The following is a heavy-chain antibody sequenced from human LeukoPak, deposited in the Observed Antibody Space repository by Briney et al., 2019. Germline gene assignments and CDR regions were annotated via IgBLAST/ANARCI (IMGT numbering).Heavy chain of an antibody. V-gene: IGHV3-23*01. Sequence: GGSLRLSCAASGFTFSSYAMSWVRQAPGKGLEWVSAISGSGGSTYYADSVKGRFTISRDNSKNTLCLQMNSLKPDDTAVYYCATSGGRNDFDYWGQGTLVTVSS. D-gene: IGHD1-1*01. J-gene: IGHJ4*02. CDR3: ATSGGRNDFDY. CDR2: ISGSGGST. CDR1: GFTFSSYA.